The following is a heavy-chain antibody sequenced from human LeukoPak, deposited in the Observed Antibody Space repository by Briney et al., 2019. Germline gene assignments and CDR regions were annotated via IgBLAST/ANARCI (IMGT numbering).Heavy chain of an antibody. CDR3: ATNYDFWSGYSGEDGS. CDR2: ISSSGSTI. CDR1: GFTFSSYE. D-gene: IGHD3-3*01. J-gene: IGHJ4*02. Sequence: GGSLRLSCATSGFTFSSYEMNWVRQAPGTGLDWVSYISSSGSTIYYADSVKGRFPISRDHAKNSLYLQMNSLRAEDTAVYYCATNYDFWSGYSGEDGSWGQGTLVTVSS. V-gene: IGHV3-48*03.